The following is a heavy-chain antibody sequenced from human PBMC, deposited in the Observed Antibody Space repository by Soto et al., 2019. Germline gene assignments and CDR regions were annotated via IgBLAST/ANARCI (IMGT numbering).Heavy chain of an antibody. CDR3: ARRGYSYGSYYYYYGMDV. CDR1: GYTFTSYG. V-gene: IGHV1-18*04. D-gene: IGHD5-18*01. J-gene: IGHJ6*02. CDR2: VSAYNGNT. Sequence: ASVKVSCKASGYTFTSYGISWVRQAPGQGLEWMGWVSAYNGNTNYAQKLQGRATMTTDTSTSTAYMELRSLRSDDTAVYYCARRGYSYGSYYYYYGMDVWGQGTTVTVSS.